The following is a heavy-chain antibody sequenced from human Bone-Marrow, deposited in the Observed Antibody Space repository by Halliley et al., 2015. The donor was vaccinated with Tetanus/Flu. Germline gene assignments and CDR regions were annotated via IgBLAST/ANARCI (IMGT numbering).Heavy chain of an antibody. CDR1: GYTFSGFS. J-gene: IGHJ3*02. V-gene: IGHV3-21*01. CDR3: ARGILSWELRRDVFDI. Sequence: SLRLSCAASGYTFSGFSINWVRQAPGKGLEWVSSISGGSDYIYYADSVKGRFTVSRDNAKNSLYLQMNSLRAEDTVVYYCARGILSWELRRDVFDIWGQGTMVTVSS. D-gene: IGHD1-26*01. CDR2: ISGGSDYI.